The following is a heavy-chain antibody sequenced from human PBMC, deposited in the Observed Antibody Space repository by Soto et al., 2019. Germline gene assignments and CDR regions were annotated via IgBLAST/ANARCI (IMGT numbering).Heavy chain of an antibody. D-gene: IGHD2-8*02. V-gene: IGHV4-34*01. CDR2: INHSGST. J-gene: IGHJ4*02. Sequence: QVQLQQWGAGLLKPSETLSLTCAVYGGSFSGYYWTWIRQPPGTGLEWIWEINHSGSTNYNPSLKSQVPISVDTSKNQFSLKLTSVTAADTAGYYCARDKITGLFDYWGQGTLVTVSS. CDR3: ARDKITGLFDY. CDR1: GGSFSGYY.